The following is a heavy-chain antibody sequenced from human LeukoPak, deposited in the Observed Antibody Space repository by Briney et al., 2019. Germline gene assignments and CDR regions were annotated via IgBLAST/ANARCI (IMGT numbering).Heavy chain of an antibody. CDR2: ISGKGNT. CDR3: AKIALAGTAFFDS. D-gene: IGHD6-19*01. Sequence: GGSLRLSCAASEFNFSNYAMTWVRQAPVRGLEWVSSISGKGNTYYADSVKGRFTISRDTSKNTLHLQMNRLRGDDTAVYYCAKIALAGTAFFDSWGQGTLVTVSS. CDR1: EFNFSNYA. J-gene: IGHJ4*02. V-gene: IGHV3-23*01.